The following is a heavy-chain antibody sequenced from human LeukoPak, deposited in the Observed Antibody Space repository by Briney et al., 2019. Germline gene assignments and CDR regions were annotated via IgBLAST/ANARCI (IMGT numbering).Heavy chain of an antibody. CDR1: GSTFTSYY. CDR2: INPSGGST. J-gene: IGHJ4*02. V-gene: IGHV1-46*01. CDR3: ARSGAPRNNFGDYRGDY. D-gene: IGHD4-17*01. Sequence: ASVKVSCKASGSTFTSYYMHWVRQAPGQGLEWMGIINPSGGSTTYAQKFQGRVTMTRDTSTSTVYMELSSLRSEDTAVYYCARSGAPRNNFGDYRGDYWGQGTLVTVSS.